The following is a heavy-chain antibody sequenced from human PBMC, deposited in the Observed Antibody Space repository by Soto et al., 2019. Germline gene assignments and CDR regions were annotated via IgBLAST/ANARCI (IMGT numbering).Heavy chain of an antibody. CDR2: VYDTWST. D-gene: IGHD3-10*01. Sequence: QVQVQQSGPGLVKPSETLSLTCTVSSGPSKSHNWGWIRQPPGRGLEWIGYVYDTWSTSYNPSLKSRVSASDDTTTNRISLTLRFVTAADAAVYYCVRQGIGFLHGLVDVWGQGTTVIVSS. CDR3: VRQGIGFLHGLVDV. J-gene: IGHJ6*01. V-gene: IGHV4-59*08. CDR1: SGPSKSHN.